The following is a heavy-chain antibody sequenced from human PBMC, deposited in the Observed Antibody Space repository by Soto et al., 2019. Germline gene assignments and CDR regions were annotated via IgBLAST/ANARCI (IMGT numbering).Heavy chain of an antibody. CDR3: ARADRTLVTSYSLDV. J-gene: IGHJ6*02. D-gene: IGHD2-21*02. CDR1: GGSFSGYY. V-gene: IGHV4-34*01. Sequence: LSLTCAVYGGSFSGYYWTWIRQPPGKGLEWIGEINHSGTINFNPSLKSRLTISLDTSKKHFSLKLSPVTDADTAAYYCARADRTLVTSYSLDVWGQGTTVTSP. CDR2: INHSGTI.